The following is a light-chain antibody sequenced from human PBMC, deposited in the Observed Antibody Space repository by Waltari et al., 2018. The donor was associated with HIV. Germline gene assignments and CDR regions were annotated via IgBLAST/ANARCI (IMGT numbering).Light chain of an antibody. CDR1: QDSSNS. J-gene: IGKJ2*01. CDR2: STS. Sequence: DIHLNQSPSFMSASVGDRVTITCRASQDSSNSVAWYQQRPEKAPKLLMYSTSTLQSGVPSRFRGSRSRTEFTLTIASLQAEDFATYFCQQLNTYPHTFGQGTKVEI. CDR3: QQLNTYPHT. V-gene: IGKV1-9*01.